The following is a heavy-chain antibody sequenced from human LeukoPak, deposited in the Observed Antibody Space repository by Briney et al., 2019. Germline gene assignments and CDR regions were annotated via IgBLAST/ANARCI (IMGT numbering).Heavy chain of an antibody. CDR1: GFXFSSYS. J-gene: IGHJ4*02. CDR2: ISSSSSYI. CDR3: ARVRVPAAIVGYFDY. D-gene: IGHD2-2*01. Sequence: PGGSLRLSCAASGFXFSSYSINWVRQAPGKGLEWVSSISSSSSYIYYADSVKGRFTISRDNAKNSLYLQMNSLRAEDTAVYYCARVRVPAAIVGYFDYWGQGTLVTVSS. V-gene: IGHV3-21*01.